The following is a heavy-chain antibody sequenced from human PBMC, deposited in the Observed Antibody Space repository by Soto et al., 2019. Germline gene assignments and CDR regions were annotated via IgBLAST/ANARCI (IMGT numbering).Heavy chain of an antibody. CDR2: IWNDGSEK. CDR1: GFTFSLCG. J-gene: IGHJ4*02. CDR3: ASVGHNGYHLDFYX. V-gene: IGHV3-33*03. Sequence: GGSLRLSCAASGFTFSLCGMHWVRQAPGKGLEWVEFIWNDGSEKNYEDSVKGRFTLSGDSSKKTLYLEMNSLRVEDTAVYYCASVGHNGYHLDFYXWGQGTLVTVSX. D-gene: IGHD5-12*01.